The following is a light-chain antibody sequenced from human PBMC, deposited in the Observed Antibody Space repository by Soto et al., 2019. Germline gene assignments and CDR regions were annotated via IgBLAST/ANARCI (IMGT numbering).Light chain of an antibody. CDR3: QQYNNWPPIT. CDR1: QSISSY. CDR2: AAS. Sequence: DIRMTQSPSSVSSSVGDRVTITGRASQSISSYLNWYQQKPGKAPKLLIYAASSLQSRVPSRFSGSGSGTEFTLTISSLHSEDFAIHYCQQYNNWPPITFGQGTRLEIK. J-gene: IGKJ5*01. V-gene: IGKV1-39*01.